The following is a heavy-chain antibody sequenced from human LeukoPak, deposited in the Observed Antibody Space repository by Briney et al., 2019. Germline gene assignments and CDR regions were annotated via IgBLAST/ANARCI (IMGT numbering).Heavy chain of an antibody. CDR1: GFTFSNVW. CDR3: ARDSQEFFQH. J-gene: IGHJ1*01. Sequence: GGSLRLSCAASGFTFSNVWMSWVRQAPGKGLEWVSLISGDGGSTYYADSMKGRFTISRDNSKNSLYLQMNSLRTEDTALYYCARDSQEFFQHWGQGTLVTVSS. CDR2: ISGDGGST. V-gene: IGHV3-43*02.